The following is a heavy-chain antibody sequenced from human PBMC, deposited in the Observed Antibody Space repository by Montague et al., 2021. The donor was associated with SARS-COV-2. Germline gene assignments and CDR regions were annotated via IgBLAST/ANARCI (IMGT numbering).Heavy chain of an antibody. D-gene: IGHD3/OR15-3a*01. V-gene: IGHV4-39*01. J-gene: IGHJ6*02. CDR2: IDYSGST. CDR3: ARQGIAGIMIFGVVVTNYGRGV. CDR1: GGSISRSSYY. Sequence: SETLSLTCTVSGGSISRSSYYWGWIRQPPGKGLEWIGSIDYSGSTYYNPSLKSRLTISVDTSKNQFSLKLSSVTAADTAVYYCARQGIAGIMIFGVVVTNYGRGVWGQGTTVTVSS.